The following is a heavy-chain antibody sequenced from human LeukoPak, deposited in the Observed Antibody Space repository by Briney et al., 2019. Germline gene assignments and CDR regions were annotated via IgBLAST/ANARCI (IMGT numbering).Heavy chain of an antibody. CDR1: GGSISSYY. CDR3: ARVSRIAVAGPRGGYFDY. CDR2: IYYSGST. D-gene: IGHD6-19*01. V-gene: IGHV4-59*01. Sequence: SETLSLTCTVSGGSISSYYWSWIRQPPGKGLEWIGYIYYSGSTNYNPSLESRVTISVDTSKNQFSLKLSSVTAADTAVYYCARVSRIAVAGPRGGYFDYWGQGTLVTVSS. J-gene: IGHJ4*02.